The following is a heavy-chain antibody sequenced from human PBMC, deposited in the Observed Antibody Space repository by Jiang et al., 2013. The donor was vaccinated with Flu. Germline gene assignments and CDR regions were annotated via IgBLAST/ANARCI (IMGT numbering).Heavy chain of an antibody. CDR2: IYYSGST. CDR3: ARQGTVTYWYFDL. J-gene: IGHJ2*01. D-gene: IGHD4-17*01. CDR1: GGSISSSSYY. Sequence: GSGLVKPSETLSLTCTVSGGSISSSSYYWGWIRQPPGKGVEWIGSIYYSGSTYYNPSLKSRVTISVDTSKNQFSLKLSSVTAADTAVYYCARQGTVTYWYFDLWGRGTLVTVSS. V-gene: IGHV4-39*01.